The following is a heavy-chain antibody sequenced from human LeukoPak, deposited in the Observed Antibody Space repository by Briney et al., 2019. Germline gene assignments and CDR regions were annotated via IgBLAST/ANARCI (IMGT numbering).Heavy chain of an antibody. D-gene: IGHD1/OR15-1a*01. J-gene: IGHJ6*04. CDR1: GFTFSSYA. CDR3: AKGLAGTTFPQYYYAMDV. Sequence: PGGSLRLSCAASGFTFSSYAMSWVRQAPGKGLEWVSAISGSGASTYYADSVKGRFTISRDNSKNTLYLPMNSLRAEDTAVYYCAKGLAGTTFPQYYYAMDVWGKGTTVTVSS. V-gene: IGHV3-23*01. CDR2: ISGSGAST.